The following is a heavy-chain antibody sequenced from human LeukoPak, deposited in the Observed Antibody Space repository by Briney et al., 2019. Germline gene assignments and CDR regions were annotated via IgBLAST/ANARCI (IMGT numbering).Heavy chain of an antibody. J-gene: IGHJ3*02. CDR1: GGSISNYY. D-gene: IGHD4-23*01. V-gene: IGHV4-59*01. CDR3: ATLTGGDDAFDI. Sequence: SETLSLTCTVSGGSISNYYWNWIRQPPGKGLEWIGYIFYTGSTNYNPSLKSRVTISVLTSKNRFSLKLSSATAADTAVYYCATLTGGDDAFDIWGQGTMVTVSS. CDR2: IFYTGST.